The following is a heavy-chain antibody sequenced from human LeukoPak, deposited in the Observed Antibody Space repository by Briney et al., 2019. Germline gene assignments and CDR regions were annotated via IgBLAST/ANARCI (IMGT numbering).Heavy chain of an antibody. CDR1: GYTFTFYY. CDR3: ARPDIGMADLDY. CDR2: INPKSGGT. V-gene: IGHV1-2*02. Sequence: ASVTVSCKASGYTFTFYYMHWVRQAPGQGLEWMGWINPKSGGTNYAQKFQGRVTMTRDTSISTAYMELNRLRSDDTAVYYCARPDIGMADLDYWGQGTLVTVSS. J-gene: IGHJ4*02. D-gene: IGHD6-19*01.